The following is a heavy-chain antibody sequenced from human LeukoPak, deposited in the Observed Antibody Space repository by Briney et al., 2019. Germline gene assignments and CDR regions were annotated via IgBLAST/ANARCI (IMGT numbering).Heavy chain of an antibody. Sequence: SLRLSCEASGFTFDDYAMHWVRQAPGKGLEWVSGISRNSGSIGYADTVKGRFTISRDNAKNSPYLQMNRLRAEDTALYYCAQVTGMAAAGPFDYWGQGTLVTVSS. J-gene: IGHJ4*02. CDR3: AQVTGMAAAGPFDY. D-gene: IGHD6-13*01. CDR1: GFTFDDYA. CDR2: ISRNSGSI. V-gene: IGHV3-9*01.